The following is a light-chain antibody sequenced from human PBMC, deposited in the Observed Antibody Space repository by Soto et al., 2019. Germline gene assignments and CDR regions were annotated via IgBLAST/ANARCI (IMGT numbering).Light chain of an antibody. Sequence: EIVMTQSPATLSVSPGERATLSCRASQSVSSNLAWYQQKPGQAPRLLIYGASTRATGIPARFSGSGSGTEFTLTINSLQSEDFAVYYCQPYNNWPLTFGGGTRWIS. CDR1: QSVSSN. CDR3: QPYNNWPLT. CDR2: GAS. J-gene: IGKJ4*01. V-gene: IGKV3-15*01.